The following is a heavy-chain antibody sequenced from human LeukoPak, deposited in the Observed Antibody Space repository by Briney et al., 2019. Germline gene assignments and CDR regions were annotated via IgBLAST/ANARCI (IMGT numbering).Heavy chain of an antibody. J-gene: IGHJ6*03. CDR2: INPSGGST. D-gene: IGHD3-22*01. V-gene: IGHV1-46*01. CDR1: GYTFTSYY. Sequence: ASVKVSCKASGYTFTSYYMHWVRQAPGQGLEWMGIINPSGGSTSYAQKFQGRVTMTRDTSTSTVYMELSSLRSEDTAVYYCARDRPYYYDSSGYYPGAYYYYYMDVWGKGTTVTVSS. CDR3: ARDRPYYYDSSGYYPGAYYYYYMDV.